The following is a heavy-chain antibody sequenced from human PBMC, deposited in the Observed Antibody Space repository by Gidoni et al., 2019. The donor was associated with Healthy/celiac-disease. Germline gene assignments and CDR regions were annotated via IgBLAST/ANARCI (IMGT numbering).Heavy chain of an antibody. CDR3: AKGGPYGDYVWYFDL. CDR2: ISYDGSNK. J-gene: IGHJ2*01. D-gene: IGHD4-17*01. V-gene: IGHV3-30*18. Sequence: QVQLVESGGGVVQPGRSLRLSCAASGFTFRSYGMHWVRQAPGKGLEWVAVISYDGSNKYYADSVKGRFTISRDNSKNTLYLQMNSLRAEDTAVYYCAKGGPYGDYVWYFDLWGRGTLVTVSS. CDR1: GFTFRSYG.